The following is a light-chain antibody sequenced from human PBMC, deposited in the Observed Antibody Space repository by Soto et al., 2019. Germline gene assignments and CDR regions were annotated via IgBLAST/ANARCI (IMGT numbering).Light chain of an antibody. V-gene: IGKV3-15*01. Sequence: EIVMTQSPATLSVSPGERATLSCRASQSVSSNLAWYQQKPGQAPSLLIYGASTRATGIPARFSGSGSGTEFTLTISSLQSEDFAAYYCQQYNSWPQTFGQGTKVEIK. CDR2: GAS. CDR1: QSVSSN. J-gene: IGKJ1*01. CDR3: QQYNSWPQT.